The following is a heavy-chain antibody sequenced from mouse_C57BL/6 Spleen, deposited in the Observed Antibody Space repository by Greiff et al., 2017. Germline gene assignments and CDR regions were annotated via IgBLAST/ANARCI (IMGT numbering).Heavy chain of an antibody. Sequence: QVQLQQSGAELVRPGASVTLSCKASGYTFTDYEMHWVKQTPVHGLEWIGAIDPETGGTAYNQKFKGKAILTADKSSSTAYMELRSLASEDSAVYYCTRPGTVVALDYWGQGTTLTVSS. D-gene: IGHD1-1*01. V-gene: IGHV1-15*01. CDR3: TRPGTVVALDY. CDR2: IDPETGGT. J-gene: IGHJ2*01. CDR1: GYTFTDYE.